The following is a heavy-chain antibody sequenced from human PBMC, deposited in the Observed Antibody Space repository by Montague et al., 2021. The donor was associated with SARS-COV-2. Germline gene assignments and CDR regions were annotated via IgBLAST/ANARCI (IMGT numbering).Heavy chain of an antibody. D-gene: IGHD5-12*01. V-gene: IGHV4-59*08. CDR2: IYYSGSI. CDR1: GGSISGYY. CDR3: AGPYSWAMEV. J-gene: IGHJ6*02. Sequence: SETLSLTCSVSGGSISGYYWSWIRQPPGKGLEWIGYIYYSGSINYNPSLKSRLTISVDTSKNQFSLKLSSVTAADTAVCFCAGPYSWAMEVWGQGTTVTVSS.